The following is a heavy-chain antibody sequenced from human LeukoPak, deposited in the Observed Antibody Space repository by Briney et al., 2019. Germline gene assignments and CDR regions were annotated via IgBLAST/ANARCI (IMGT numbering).Heavy chain of an antibody. Sequence: GGSLRLSCSASGFTFSNYWMTWVRQSPGKGLEWVAIIKHDGSDKYCVDSVKGRFTIYRDNAKNSLYLQMSSLRAEDTAVYYCARGGHRQKEFWGQGTLVTVSS. J-gene: IGHJ4*02. V-gene: IGHV3-7*01. CDR1: GFTFSNYW. CDR2: IKHDGSDK. CDR3: ARGGHRQKEF. D-gene: IGHD1-14*01.